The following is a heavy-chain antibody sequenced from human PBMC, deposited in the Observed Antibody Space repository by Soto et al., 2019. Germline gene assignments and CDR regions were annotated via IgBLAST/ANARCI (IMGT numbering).Heavy chain of an antibody. CDR3: GTYYYDSSGSRAFDI. J-gene: IGHJ3*02. Sequence: PGGSLRLSCAASGFTFGVYAVSWVRQAPGKGLEWVSSISSSSSYIYYADSVKGRFTISRDNAKNSLYLQMNSLRAEDTAVYYCGTYYYDSSGSRAFDIWGQGTMVTVSS. CDR1: GFTFGVYA. CDR2: ISSSSSYI. D-gene: IGHD3-22*01. V-gene: IGHV3-21*01.